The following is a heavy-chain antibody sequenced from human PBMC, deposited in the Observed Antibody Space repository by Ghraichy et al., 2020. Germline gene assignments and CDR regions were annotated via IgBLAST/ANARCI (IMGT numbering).Heavy chain of an antibody. CDR1: GGSISSSNW. CDR3: ARDPRRAYGDDAFDI. J-gene: IGHJ3*02. CDR2: IYHSGST. D-gene: IGHD4-17*01. Sequence: SETLSLTCAVSGGSISSSNWWSWVRQPPGKGLEWIGEIYHSGSTNYNPSLKSRVTISVDKSKNQFSLKLSSVTAADTAVYYCARDPRRAYGDDAFDIWGQGTMVTVSS. V-gene: IGHV4-4*02.